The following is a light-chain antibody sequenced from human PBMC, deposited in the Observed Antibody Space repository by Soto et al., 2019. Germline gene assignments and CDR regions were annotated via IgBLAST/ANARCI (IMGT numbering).Light chain of an antibody. Sequence: DIVLTHSPDSLAVSLVESATINCKSSQSLLSSADNLNYLAWFQQKPGQPPKLLILWASTRESGVPDRFSGSGSGTDFSLTISTLQAEDVAPYYCHQHYSTPITFGQGTRLEIK. J-gene: IGKJ5*01. CDR1: QSLLSSADNLNY. CDR2: WAS. V-gene: IGKV4-1*01. CDR3: HQHYSTPIT.